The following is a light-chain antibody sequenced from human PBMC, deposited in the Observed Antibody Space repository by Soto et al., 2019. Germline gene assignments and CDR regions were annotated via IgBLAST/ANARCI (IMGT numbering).Light chain of an antibody. CDR2: DVN. J-gene: IGLJ1*01. CDR3: CSYTTSSTYV. CDR1: SSDVGSDYNY. V-gene: IGLV2-14*03. Sequence: QSALTQPASVSGSPGQSIAISCTGTSSDVGSDYNYVSWYQQHPGKAPKLMAYDVNTWPSGVSNRFSGSKSGTTASLTISGLQAEDEADYYCCSYTTSSTYVFGTGTKLTVL.